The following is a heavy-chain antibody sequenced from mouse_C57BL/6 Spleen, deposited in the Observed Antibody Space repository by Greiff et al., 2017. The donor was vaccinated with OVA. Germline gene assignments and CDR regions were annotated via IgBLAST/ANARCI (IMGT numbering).Heavy chain of an antibody. V-gene: IGHV1-61*01. D-gene: IGHD2-5*01. CDR3: ARASNYSTDY. CDR1: GYTFTSYW. J-gene: IGHJ2*01. Sequence: VQLQQSGAELVRPGSSVKLSCKASGYTFTSYWMDWVKQRPGQGLEWIGNIYPADSETHYNQKFKDKATLTVDKSSSTAYMQLSSLTSEDSAVYYCARASNYSTDYWGQGTTLTVSS. CDR2: IYPADSET.